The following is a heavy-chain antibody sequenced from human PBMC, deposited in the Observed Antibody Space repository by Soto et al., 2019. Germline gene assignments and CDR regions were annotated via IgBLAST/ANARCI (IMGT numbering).Heavy chain of an antibody. J-gene: IGHJ6*02. CDR1: GFTFSDHY. Sequence: QVQLVESGGGLAKPGASLRLSCAASGFTFSDHYMSWIRQAPGKGLEWISYINPTNTYTHYADSVKGRFTVSRDNAENSLYLHMNSLRPEDTALYFCARGHHSKDVWGQGATVTVSS. V-gene: IGHV3-11*06. CDR3: ARGHHSKDV. CDR2: INPTNTYT.